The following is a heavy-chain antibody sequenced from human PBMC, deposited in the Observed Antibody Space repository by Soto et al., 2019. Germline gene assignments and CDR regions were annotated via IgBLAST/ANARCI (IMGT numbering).Heavy chain of an antibody. D-gene: IGHD3-9*01. Sequence: ASVKVSCKASGYTFTDSYIHWVRQAPGQGLEWMGWINPNTGDTNYAQKFQGRVTMTRDTSISTAYMELSRLRSDDTAVYYCARDPTNILTGLDYWGQGTLVTVSS. V-gene: IGHV1-2*02. CDR2: INPNTGDT. CDR1: GYTFTDSY. CDR3: ARDPTNILTGLDY. J-gene: IGHJ4*02.